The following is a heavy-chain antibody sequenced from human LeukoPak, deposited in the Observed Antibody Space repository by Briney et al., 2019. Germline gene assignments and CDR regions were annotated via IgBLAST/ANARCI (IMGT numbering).Heavy chain of an antibody. D-gene: IGHD1-26*01. Sequence: GGSLRLSCAASGFTLSNYWMHWVGQAPGKGLVWVSRISSDGGSNNYADSVHSRFTISRDNAKNTLYLQMNSLRAEDTAVYHCTRGMYSGSLQDYWGQGTLVPVSS. J-gene: IGHJ4*02. CDR2: ISSDGGSN. V-gene: IGHV3-74*01. CDR3: TRGMYSGSLQDY. CDR1: GFTLSNYW.